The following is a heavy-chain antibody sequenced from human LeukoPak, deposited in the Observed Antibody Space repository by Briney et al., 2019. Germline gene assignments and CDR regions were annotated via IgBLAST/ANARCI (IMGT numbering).Heavy chain of an antibody. V-gene: IGHV3-23*01. CDR3: ARAPTRPTLIVYDLYFDY. J-gene: IGHJ4*02. D-gene: IGHD3-22*01. CDR1: ELNFSKIG. CDR2: ISGSGGSP. Sequence: PGGSLRLSCVTSELNFSKIGMTWLRQAPGKGLEWVATISGSGGSPFYADSVKARFTIYRDNSKNTLYLEMNSLRVEDTAVYYCARAPTRPTLIVYDLYFDYWGQGSLVTVSS.